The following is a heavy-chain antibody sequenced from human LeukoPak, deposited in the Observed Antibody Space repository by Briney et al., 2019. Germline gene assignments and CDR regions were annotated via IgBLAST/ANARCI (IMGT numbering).Heavy chain of an antibody. Sequence: GGSLRLSCAASGFTFSIHAMSWVRQAPGKGLEWVSAISGSGGSTYYADSVKGRFTISRDNSKNTLYLQMNSLRAEDTAVYYCAKDNSGKRYYDFWSGYPIDYWGQGTLVTVSS. D-gene: IGHD3-3*01. J-gene: IGHJ4*02. CDR3: AKDNSGKRYYDFWSGYPIDY. CDR1: GFTFSIHA. V-gene: IGHV3-23*01. CDR2: ISGSGGST.